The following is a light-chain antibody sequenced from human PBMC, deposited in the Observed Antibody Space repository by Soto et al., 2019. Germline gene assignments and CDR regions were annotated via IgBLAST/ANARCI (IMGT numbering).Light chain of an antibody. CDR2: GVS. CDR3: QQYKNWLALT. V-gene: IGKV3-15*01. Sequence: EIVMTQSPATLSVSPGERATLSCRASQRLSSNLAWYQQKPGQAPRLLIYGVSTRATGVPARFSGSGPGTEFTLTISSLQSEDSAVYYCQQYKNWLALTFGGGTKVEIK. J-gene: IGKJ4*01. CDR1: QRLSSN.